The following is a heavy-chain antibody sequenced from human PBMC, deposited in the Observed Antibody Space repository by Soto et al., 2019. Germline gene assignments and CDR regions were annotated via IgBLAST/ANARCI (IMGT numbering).Heavy chain of an antibody. CDR2: IYYSGST. V-gene: IGHV4-31*03. Sequence: SETLSLTCTVSGGSISSGGYYWSWIRQHPGKGLEWIGYIYYSGSTYYNPSLKSRVTISVDTSKNQFSLKLSSVTAADTAVYYCARAGTGTTSDYFDYWGQGTLVTVSS. CDR3: ARAGTGTTSDYFDY. D-gene: IGHD1-7*01. J-gene: IGHJ4*02. CDR1: GGSISSGGYY.